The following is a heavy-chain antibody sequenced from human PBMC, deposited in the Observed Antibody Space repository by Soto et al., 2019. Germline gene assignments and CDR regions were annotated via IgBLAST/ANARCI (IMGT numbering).Heavy chain of an antibody. CDR2: ISAYNGNT. CDR1: GYTFTNYG. V-gene: IGHV1-18*01. CDR3: ARGRTSSPHFYVMDV. D-gene: IGHD6-13*01. Sequence: ASVKVSCKASGYTFTNYGISWVRQAPGQGLEGMGWISAYNGNTNYAQKIQGRVTMTTDTSTSTAYMELRSLRSDDTAVYYCARGRTSSPHFYVMDVWGQGTTVTVSS. J-gene: IGHJ6*02.